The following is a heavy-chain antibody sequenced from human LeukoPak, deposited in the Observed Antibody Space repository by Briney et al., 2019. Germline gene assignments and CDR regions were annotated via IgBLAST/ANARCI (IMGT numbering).Heavy chain of an antibody. Sequence: SETLSLTCTVSGGSISSSSYYWGLIRQPPGKGLEWIGTIYYSGRTFYNPSLKSRVTISVDTSKNQFSLKLTPVTAADTAVYYCARHRRGSYYDPLDYWGQGSLVTVSS. J-gene: IGHJ4*02. CDR2: IYYSGRT. V-gene: IGHV4-39*01. CDR3: ARHRRGSYYDPLDY. D-gene: IGHD1-26*01. CDR1: GGSISSSSYY.